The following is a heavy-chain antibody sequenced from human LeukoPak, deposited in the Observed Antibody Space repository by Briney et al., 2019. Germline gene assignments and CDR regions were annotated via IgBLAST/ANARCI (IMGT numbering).Heavy chain of an antibody. CDR1: GYTFTSYG. D-gene: IGHD2-2*01. Sequence: ASVKVSCKASGYTFTSYGISWVRQAPGQGLEWMGWISAYNGNTNYAQKLQGRVTMTTDTSTSTAYMELRSLRPDDTAVYYCARDDIVVVPAARSWFDPWGQGTLVTVSS. J-gene: IGHJ5*02. CDR3: ARDDIVVVPAARSWFDP. CDR2: ISAYNGNT. V-gene: IGHV1-18*01.